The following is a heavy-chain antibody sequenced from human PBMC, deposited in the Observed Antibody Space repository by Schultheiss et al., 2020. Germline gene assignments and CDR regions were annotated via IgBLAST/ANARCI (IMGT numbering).Heavy chain of an antibody. CDR2: ISSNGGST. Sequence: GGSMRLSCAASGFTFSSYAMHWVRQAPGKGLEYVSAISSNGGSTYYANSVKGRFTISRDNSKNTLYLQMGSLRAEDMAVYYCARDPSRVLLYGMDVWGQGTTVT. V-gene: IGHV3-64*01. CDR3: ARDPSRVLLYGMDV. J-gene: IGHJ6*02. D-gene: IGHD2-15*01. CDR1: GFTFSSYA.